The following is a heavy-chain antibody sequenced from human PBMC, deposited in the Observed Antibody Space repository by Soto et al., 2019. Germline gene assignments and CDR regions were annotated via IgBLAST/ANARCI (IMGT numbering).Heavy chain of an antibody. J-gene: IGHJ6*03. D-gene: IGHD2-15*01. CDR1: GYSFTSYW. Sequence: GESLKISCKGSGYSFTSYWIGWVRQMPGKGLEWLGIIYPGASDTRYSPSFQGQVTISADKSISTAYLQWSSLKASDTAMYYCARRGYCSGGSCPPYYYYYMDVWGKGTTVTVSS. CDR2: IYPGASDT. CDR3: ARRGYCSGGSCPPYYYYYMDV. V-gene: IGHV5-51*01.